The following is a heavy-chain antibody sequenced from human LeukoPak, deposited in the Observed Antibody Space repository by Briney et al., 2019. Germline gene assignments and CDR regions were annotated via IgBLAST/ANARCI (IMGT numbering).Heavy chain of an antibody. CDR1: GGTFSSYA. CDR2: IIPIFGTA. Sequence: SVKVSCKAPGGTFSSYAISWVRQAPGQGLEWMGGIIPIFGTANYAQKFQGRVTITADESTSTAYMELSSLRSEDTAVYYCARATQHCSSTSCYGRDYYYYHMDVWGKGTTVTVSS. D-gene: IGHD2-2*01. V-gene: IGHV1-69*13. CDR3: ARATQHCSSTSCYGRDYYYYHMDV. J-gene: IGHJ6*03.